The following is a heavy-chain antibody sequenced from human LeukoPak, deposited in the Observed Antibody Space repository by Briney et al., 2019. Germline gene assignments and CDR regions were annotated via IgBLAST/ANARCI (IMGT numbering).Heavy chain of an antibody. CDR3: ARQDIVATIYYYYMDV. J-gene: IGHJ6*03. D-gene: IGHD5-12*01. CDR1: GYSISSGYY. V-gene: IGHV4-38-2*01. CDR2: IYHSGST. Sequence: SETLSLTCAVSGYSISSGYYWVWIRQPPGKGLEWIGSIYHSGSTYYSPSLKSRVTISVDTSKNQFSLKLSSVTAADTAVYYCARQDIVATIYYYYMDVWGKGTTVTVSS.